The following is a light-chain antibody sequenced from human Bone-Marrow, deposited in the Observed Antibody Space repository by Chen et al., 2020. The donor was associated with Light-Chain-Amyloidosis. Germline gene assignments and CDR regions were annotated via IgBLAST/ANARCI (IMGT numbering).Light chain of an antibody. V-gene: IGKV1-9*01. CDR3: QQLNFLPPT. J-gene: IGKJ3*01. CDR2: AAS. CDR1: QDIASY. Sequence: IQLTQSPSSLSASEGDRVTITCRAGQDIASYLAWYQQKPGKAPKLLIHAASTLHSGVPSRFSGSGSGTDFTLTISSLQAEDFATYYCQQLNFLPPTFGPGTKVDMK.